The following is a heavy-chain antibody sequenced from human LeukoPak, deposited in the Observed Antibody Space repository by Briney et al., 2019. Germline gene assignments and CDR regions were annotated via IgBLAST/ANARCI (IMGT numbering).Heavy chain of an antibody. CDR1: GFTFNNYA. D-gene: IGHD6-13*01. Sequence: GGSLRLSCAASGFTFNNYAMSWVRQAPGKGLELVSAISASGGTTYYADSVKGRFTISRDNSENTLFLQMNSLRAEDTAVYYCAKTPYSSSWYRYFDYWGQGTLVTVSS. V-gene: IGHV3-23*01. J-gene: IGHJ4*02. CDR2: ISASGGTT. CDR3: AKTPYSSSWYRYFDY.